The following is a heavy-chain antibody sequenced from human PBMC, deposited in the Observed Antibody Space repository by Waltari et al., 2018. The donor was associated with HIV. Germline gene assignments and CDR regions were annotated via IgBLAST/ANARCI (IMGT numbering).Heavy chain of an antibody. CDR1: GYTLTELS. J-gene: IGHJ4*02. D-gene: IGHD1-1*01. CDR2: FDPKEGET. V-gene: IGHV1-24*01. CDR3: ATDSSVRGGTRFDY. Sequence: QVQLVQSGAEVKKPGASVKVSCKVSGYTLTELSIHWVRQAPGKGLEWMGSFDPKEGETIYAQKFQGRVTMTEYTSTDTAYMELSSLRSEDTAVYYCATDSSVRGGTRFDYWGQGTLVTVSS.